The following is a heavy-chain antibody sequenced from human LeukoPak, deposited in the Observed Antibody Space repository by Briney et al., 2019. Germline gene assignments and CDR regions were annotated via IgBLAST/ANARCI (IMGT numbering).Heavy chain of an antibody. V-gene: IGHV4-59*01. Sequence: SETLSLTCTVSGGSITSYYWSWIRQPPGKGLEWIGYIYYSGSTNYNPSLKSRVIISVDTSKNQFSLKLSSVSAADTAVYYCASLLKPFHYYMDVWGKGTTVTVSS. CDR2: IYYSGST. CDR3: ASLLKPFHYYMDV. J-gene: IGHJ6*03. CDR1: GGSITSYY.